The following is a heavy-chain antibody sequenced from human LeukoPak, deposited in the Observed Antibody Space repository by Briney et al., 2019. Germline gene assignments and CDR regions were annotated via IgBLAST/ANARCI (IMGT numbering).Heavy chain of an antibody. Sequence: GESLKISCKGSGYSFTSYWIAWVCQMPGKGLELMGIIYPGDSNTKYSPSFQGHVTISADKSITTAYLQWSSLKASDSAMYYCGRQSTVTRGWYFDLWGLGTLVTVSS. CDR3: GRQSTVTRGWYFDL. J-gene: IGHJ2*01. V-gene: IGHV5-51*01. D-gene: IGHD4-17*01. CDR2: IYPGDSNT. CDR1: GYSFTSYW.